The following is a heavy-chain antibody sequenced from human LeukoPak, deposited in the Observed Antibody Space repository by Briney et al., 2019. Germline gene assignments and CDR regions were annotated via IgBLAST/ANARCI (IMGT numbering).Heavy chain of an antibody. Sequence: ASVKVSCKSSGYTFTGYYMHWVRQAPGQGLEWMGRINPNSGGTNYAQKFQGRVTMTRDTSISTAYMELSRLRSDDTAVYYCARDEPGYCSSTSCLDGSADYWGQGTLVTVSS. CDR3: ARDEPGYCSSTSCLDGSADY. V-gene: IGHV1-2*06. D-gene: IGHD2-2*01. CDR2: INPNSGGT. CDR1: GYTFTGYY. J-gene: IGHJ4*02.